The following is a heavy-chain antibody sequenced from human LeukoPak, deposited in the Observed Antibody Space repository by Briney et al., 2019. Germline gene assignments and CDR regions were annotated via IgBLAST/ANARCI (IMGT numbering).Heavy chain of an antibody. J-gene: IGHJ4*02. D-gene: IGHD2-21*02. Sequence: GGSLRLSCAASGFTFSSYAMHWVRQAPGKGLEYVSAISSNGGSTYYANSVKGRFTISRDNAKNSLYLQMNSLRAEDTAVYYCALSGDAGILAWYWGQGTLVTVSS. V-gene: IGHV3-64*01. CDR1: GFTFSSYA. CDR2: ISSNGGST. CDR3: ALSGDAGILAWY.